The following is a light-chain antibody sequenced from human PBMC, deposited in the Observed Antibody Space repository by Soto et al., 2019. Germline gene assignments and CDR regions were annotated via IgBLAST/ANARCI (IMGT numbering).Light chain of an antibody. Sequence: EFVLTQSPGTLSLSPGERATLSCRASQTVINNYLAWYQQKHGQAPRLLIYDASSRATGIPDRFSGGGSGTDFTLTISRLEPEDFAVYYCQQFSSYPLTFGGGTKVDIK. CDR1: QTVINNY. CDR2: DAS. V-gene: IGKV3-20*01. CDR3: QQFSSYPLT. J-gene: IGKJ4*01.